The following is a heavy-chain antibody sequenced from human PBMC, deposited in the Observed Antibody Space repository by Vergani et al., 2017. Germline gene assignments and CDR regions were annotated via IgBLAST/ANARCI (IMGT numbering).Heavy chain of an antibody. Sequence: QVQLVQSGAEVKKPGASVKVSCKASGYTFTGYYMHWVRQAPGQGLEWMGWINPNSGGTNYAQKFQGWVTMTRDTSISTAYMELSRLRSDDTAVYYCPRAPYGDYVGPSFDYWGQGTLVTVSS. V-gene: IGHV1-2*04. D-gene: IGHD4-17*01. CDR1: GYTFTGYY. CDR2: INPNSGGT. J-gene: IGHJ4*02. CDR3: PRAPYGDYVGPSFDY.